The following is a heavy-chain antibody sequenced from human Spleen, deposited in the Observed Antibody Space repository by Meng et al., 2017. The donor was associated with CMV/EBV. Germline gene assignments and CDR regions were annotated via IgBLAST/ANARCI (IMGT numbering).Heavy chain of an antibody. CDR3: ARDPSHVLRFLELPSQAFDY. V-gene: IGHV1-18*01. D-gene: IGHD3-3*01. Sequence: SWEKQVPGPRIEEMRWMRGYNRDIQEEKNSQAKVTMTTDKSANTAYMELGSLRSDDTAVYYCARDPSHVLRFLELPSQAFDYWGQGTLVTVSS. J-gene: IGHJ4*02. CDR2: MRGYNRDI.